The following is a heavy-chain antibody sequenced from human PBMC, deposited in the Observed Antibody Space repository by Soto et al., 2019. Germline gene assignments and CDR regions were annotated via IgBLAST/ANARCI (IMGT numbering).Heavy chain of an antibody. D-gene: IGHD6-6*01. J-gene: IGHJ5*02. CDR3: AREDMYSSSSGWFDP. CDR1: GGSISSYY. V-gene: IGHV4-59*01. CDR2: IYYSGST. Sequence: PSETLSLTCTVSGGSISSYYWSWIRQPPGKGLEWIGYIYYSGSTNYNPSLKSRVTISVDTSKNQFSLKLSSVTAADTAVYYCAREDMYSSSSGWFDPWGQGTLVTVSS.